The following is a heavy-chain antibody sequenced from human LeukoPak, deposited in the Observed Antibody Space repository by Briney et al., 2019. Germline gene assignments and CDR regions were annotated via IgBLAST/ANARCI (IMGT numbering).Heavy chain of an antibody. CDR2: IYPGDSDT. CDR3: ARQVGNAYYAAYFDY. Sequence: GESLKISCKGSGYSFTSYWIGWVRQMPGKGLEWMGIIYPGDSDTRYSPSFQGQVTISADKSISTAYLQWSSLKASDTAMYYCARQVGNAYYAAYFDYWSQGTLVTVSS. V-gene: IGHV5-51*01. CDR1: GYSFTSYW. D-gene: IGHD3-16*01. J-gene: IGHJ4*02.